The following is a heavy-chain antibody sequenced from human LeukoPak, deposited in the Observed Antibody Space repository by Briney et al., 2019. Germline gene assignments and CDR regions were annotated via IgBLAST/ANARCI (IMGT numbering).Heavy chain of an antibody. V-gene: IGHV4-34*01. J-gene: IGHJ3*02. D-gene: IGHD6-6*01. CDR2: INHSGST. Sequence: SETLSLTCAVYGGSFSGYYWSWIRQPPGKGLEWIGEINHSGSTNYNPSLKSRVTISVDTSKNQFSLKLSYVTAADTAVYYCARLSQIVAFDIWGQGTMVTVSS. CDR3: ARLSQIVAFDI. CDR1: GGSFSGYY.